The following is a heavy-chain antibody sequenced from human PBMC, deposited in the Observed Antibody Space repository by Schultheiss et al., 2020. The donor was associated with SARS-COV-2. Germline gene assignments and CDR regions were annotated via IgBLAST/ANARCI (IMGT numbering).Heavy chain of an antibody. Sequence: SETLSLTCAVSGYSISSGYYWGWIRQPPGKGLEWIGYIYYSGSTYYNPSLKSRVTISVDTSKNQFSLKLSSVTAADTAVYYCARGSNGPISPWGQGTLVTVSS. D-gene: IGHD2-8*01. J-gene: IGHJ5*02. V-gene: IGHV4-31*11. CDR2: IYYSGST. CDR1: GYSISSGYY. CDR3: ARGSNGPISP.